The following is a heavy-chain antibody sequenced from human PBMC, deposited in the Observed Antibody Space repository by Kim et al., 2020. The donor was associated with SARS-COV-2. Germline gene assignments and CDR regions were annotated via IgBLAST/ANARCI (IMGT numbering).Heavy chain of an antibody. CDR2: IYYSGST. J-gene: IGHJ6*02. CDR3: ARSGQYYDFWSGLTPDYYYYYYGVDV. Sequence: SETLSLTCTVSGGSISSYYWSWIRQPPGKGLEWIGYIYYSGSTNHNPSLQSRVTISVDTSKNQFSLKLSSVTAADTAVYYCARSGQYYDFWSGLTPDYYYYYYGVDVWGQGTTVTVSS. D-gene: IGHD3-3*01. V-gene: IGHV4-59*01. CDR1: GGSISSYY.